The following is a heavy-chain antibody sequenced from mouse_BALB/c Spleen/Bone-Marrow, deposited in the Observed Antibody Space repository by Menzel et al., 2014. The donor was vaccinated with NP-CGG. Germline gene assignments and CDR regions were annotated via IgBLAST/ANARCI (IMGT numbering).Heavy chain of an antibody. V-gene: IGHV1-54*01. Sequence: QVQLQQPGDELVRPGTSVKVSCKASGYAFTNYLIEWFKQRPGQGLEWIGRINPGIGGTTYNAKFEGKATLTADKSSTTAYMQLSSLTSDDSAVYFCARFTRDYWGQGTTLTVSS. CDR3: ARFTRDY. CDR1: GYAFTNYL. J-gene: IGHJ2*01. CDR2: INPGIGGT.